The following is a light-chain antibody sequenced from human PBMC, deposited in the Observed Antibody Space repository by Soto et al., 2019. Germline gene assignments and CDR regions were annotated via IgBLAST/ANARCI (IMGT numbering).Light chain of an antibody. Sequence: EIVMTQSPPTLSVSPGERVTLSCRASQSVSSNLAWYQQKPGQAPRLLIYGASGRATGIPARFSGSGSGTEFTLTISSLQSEDFAVYYCQHYNNWPFAFGQGTKVDIK. V-gene: IGKV3-15*01. CDR3: QHYNNWPFA. CDR1: QSVSSN. J-gene: IGKJ2*01. CDR2: GAS.